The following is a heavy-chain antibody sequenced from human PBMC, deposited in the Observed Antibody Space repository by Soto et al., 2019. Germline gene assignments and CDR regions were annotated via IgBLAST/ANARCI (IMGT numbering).Heavy chain of an antibody. CDR1: GGSISNYY. D-gene: IGHD6-13*01. Sequence: SETLSLTCTVSGGSISNYYWSWIRQPPGKGLEWIGYIYYSGSTNYNPSLKSRVTISVDTSKNQFSLKLSSVTAADTAVYYCARRVIAAAGTGWFDPWGQGTLVTVSS. V-gene: IGHV4-59*01. CDR3: ARRVIAAAGTGWFDP. CDR2: IYYSGST. J-gene: IGHJ5*02.